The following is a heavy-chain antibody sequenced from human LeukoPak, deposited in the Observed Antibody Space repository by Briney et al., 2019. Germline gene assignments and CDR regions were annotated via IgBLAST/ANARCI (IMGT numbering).Heavy chain of an antibody. V-gene: IGHV4-39*06. J-gene: IGHJ6*03. CDR3: YYYYYMDV. CDR2: IYTSGST. Sequence: SETLSLTCTVSGGFISSSSYYWGWIRQPPGKGLEWIGRIYTSGSTNYNPSLKSRVTISVDTSKTDTAVYYCARVPYGSGSWANYYYYYMDVWGKGTTVTVSS. D-gene: IGHD3-10*01. CDR1: GGFISSSSYY.